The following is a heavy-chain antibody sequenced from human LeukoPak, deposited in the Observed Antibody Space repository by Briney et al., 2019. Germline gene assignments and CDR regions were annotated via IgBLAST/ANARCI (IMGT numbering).Heavy chain of an antibody. CDR3: ARDGRSSWYDYYYYYMDV. CDR1: GYFSTAYY. J-gene: IGHJ6*03. V-gene: IGHV4-38-2*02. Sequence: SETLSLTCTVSGYFSTAYYWGWIRQPPGKGLEWIGSIYHSGSTYYNPSLKSRVTISVDTSKNQFSLKLSSVTAADTAVYYCARDGRSSWYDYYYYYMDVWGKGTTVTVSS. CDR2: IYHSGST. D-gene: IGHD6-13*01.